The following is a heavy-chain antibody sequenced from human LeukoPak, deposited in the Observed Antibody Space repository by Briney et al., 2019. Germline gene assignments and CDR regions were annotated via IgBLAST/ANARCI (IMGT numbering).Heavy chain of an antibody. J-gene: IGHJ6*03. Sequence: PGGSLRLSCAASGFGVSTSYMAWVRQTPGKGLEWVSVIYTGDAIYYADPVKGRFTIPRDNSKNTVYLQMNSLRTEDTAVYYCTRRRYHLLLERYYYFYTDVWGKGTTVTVSS. D-gene: IGHD2-21*01. CDR1: GFGVSTSY. CDR3: TRRRYHLLLERYYYFYTDV. V-gene: IGHV3-53*01. CDR2: IYTGDAI.